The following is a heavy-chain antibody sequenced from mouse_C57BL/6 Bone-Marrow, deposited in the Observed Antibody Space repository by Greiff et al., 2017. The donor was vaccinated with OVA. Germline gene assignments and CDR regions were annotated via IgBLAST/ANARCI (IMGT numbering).Heavy chain of an antibody. D-gene: IGHD2-1*01. J-gene: IGHJ4*01. CDR1: GFTFSSYA. CDR2: ISDGGSYT. CDR3: ARETIYYGNYRYARDY. Sequence: EVKLVESGGGLVKPGGSLKLSCAASGFTFSSYALSWVRQTPEKRLEWVATISDGGSYTYSPDNVKGRFTISRANAKNNRYLQMSNLKSEDTAMYYCARETIYYGNYRYARDYWGQGTSVTVSS. V-gene: IGHV5-4*01.